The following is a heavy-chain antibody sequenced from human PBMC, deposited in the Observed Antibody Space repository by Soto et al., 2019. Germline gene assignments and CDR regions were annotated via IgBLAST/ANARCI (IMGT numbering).Heavy chain of an antibody. V-gene: IGHV4-38-2*02. CDR2: IYHTGDT. CDR1: SYSISSVFF. J-gene: IGHJ5*02. Sequence: TVSLTCVVSSYSISSVFFWAWIRQPPGKGLEWVGSIYHTGDTHYNPSLRSQVSMSVDTSKNHFSLRLTYLTAADTAVYFCARDTNSLDLWGQGILVTVS. CDR3: ARDTNSLDL. D-gene: IGHD2-8*01.